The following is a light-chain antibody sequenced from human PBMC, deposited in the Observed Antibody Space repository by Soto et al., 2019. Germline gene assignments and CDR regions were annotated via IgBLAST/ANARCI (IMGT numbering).Light chain of an antibody. CDR3: GSWDSSLSAYV. J-gene: IGLJ1*01. CDR1: SSNIGGNS. CDR2: DDN. Sequence: VLTQPPSVSAAPGQKVTISCSGSSSNIGGNSVSWYQQLPGTAPKLLIYDDNKRSSGIPDRFSGSKSGTSATLGITGFQTGDEADYYCGSWDSSLSAYVFGTGTKVTVL. V-gene: IGLV1-51*01.